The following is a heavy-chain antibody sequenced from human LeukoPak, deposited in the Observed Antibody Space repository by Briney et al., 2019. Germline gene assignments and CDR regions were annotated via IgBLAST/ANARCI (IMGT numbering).Heavy chain of an antibody. CDR1: GFTVSSNY. V-gene: IGHV3-66*02. D-gene: IGHD1-14*01. J-gene: IGHJ6*03. Sequence: GGSLRLSCAASGFTVSSNYMSWVRQAPGKGLEWVSVIYSGGSTYYADSVKGRFTISRDNSKNALYLQMNSLRAEDTAVYYCARDRGIRPYYYYYMDVWGKGTTVTVSS. CDR2: IYSGGST. CDR3: ARDRGIRPYYYYYMDV.